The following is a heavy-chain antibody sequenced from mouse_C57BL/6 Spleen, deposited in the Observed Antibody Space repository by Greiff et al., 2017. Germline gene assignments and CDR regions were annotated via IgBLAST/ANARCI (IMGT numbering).Heavy chain of an antibody. CDR3: AIITTVPWFAY. J-gene: IGHJ3*01. D-gene: IGHD1-1*01. CDR1: GYTFTSYW. V-gene: IGHV1-50*01. Sequence: VQLQQSGAELVKPGASVKLSCKASGYTFTSYWMQWVKQRPGQGLEWIGEIDPSDSYTNYNQKFKGKATLTVDTSSSTAYMQLSSLTSEDSAVYYCAIITTVPWFAYWGQGTLVTVSA. CDR2: IDPSDSYT.